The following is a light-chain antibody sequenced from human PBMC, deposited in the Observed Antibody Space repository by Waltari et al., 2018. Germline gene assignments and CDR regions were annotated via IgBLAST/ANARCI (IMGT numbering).Light chain of an antibody. Sequence: ELVLKQSPAPLSLSPGDRATLSCRASQSISSYLAWYQQKPGQAPRLLIYDASTTATGIPARFSGSGSVTDFTLTISSLEPEAFAIYYCQQRSKSFTFGPGTKVD. V-gene: IGKV3-11*01. CDR2: DAS. J-gene: IGKJ3*01. CDR3: QQRSKSFT. CDR1: QSISSY.